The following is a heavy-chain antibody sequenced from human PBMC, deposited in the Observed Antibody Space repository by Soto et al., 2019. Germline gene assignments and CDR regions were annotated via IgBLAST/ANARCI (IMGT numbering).Heavy chain of an antibody. J-gene: IGHJ5*02. D-gene: IGHD2-2*01. V-gene: IGHV1-18*01. CDR2: ISAYTDTP. Sequence: QVQLVQSGAEVKKPGASVKVYCRASCYTFTNFGVTWVRRTPGQGLEWMGWISAYTDTPNYAQKVQGRVTMTIDTYTSTADMELRSLTSDDTAVYYCARVIPSVEAWFDPWGQGTLVTVSS. CDR1: CYTFTNFG. CDR3: ARVIPSVEAWFDP.